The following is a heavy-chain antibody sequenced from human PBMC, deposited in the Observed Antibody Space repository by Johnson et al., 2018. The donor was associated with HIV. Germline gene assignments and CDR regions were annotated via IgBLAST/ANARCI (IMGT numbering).Heavy chain of an antibody. J-gene: IGHJ3*02. V-gene: IGHV3-48*01. CDR2: ISSSGSTI. Sequence: MLLVESGGGLAKPAWSPRLSCAASQFSFSRYYMNCVRQAPGKGLEWVSYISSSGSTIYYADSVKGRFTISRDNSKNTMYLQMNSLRADDTAVYYCTRVSSTSWALDIWGQGTLVTVSS. CDR3: TRVSSTSWALDI. D-gene: IGHD2-15*01. CDR1: QFSFSRYY.